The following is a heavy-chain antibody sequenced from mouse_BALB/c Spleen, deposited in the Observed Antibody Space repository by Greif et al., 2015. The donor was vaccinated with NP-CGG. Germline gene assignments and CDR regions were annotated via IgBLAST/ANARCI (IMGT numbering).Heavy chain of an antibody. CDR3: ANWDWFAY. Sequence: VQRVESGPSLVQPSQSLSITCTVSGFSLTSYGVHWVRQSPGKGLEWLGVIWRGGSTGYNAAFMSRLSITKDNSKSXVFFKMNRLKADDTAIYYCANWDWFAYWGQGTLVTVPA. D-gene: IGHD4-1*01. V-gene: IGHV2-5-1*01. CDR2: IWRGGST. CDR1: GFSLTSYG. J-gene: IGHJ3*01.